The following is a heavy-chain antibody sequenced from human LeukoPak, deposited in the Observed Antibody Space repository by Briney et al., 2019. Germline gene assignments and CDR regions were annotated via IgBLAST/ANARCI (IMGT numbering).Heavy chain of an antibody. V-gene: IGHV3-23*01. D-gene: IGHD2-2*01. CDR3: AKDYRYCTSTSCYEDDAFDI. J-gene: IGHJ3*02. CDR1: GFTFSSYA. Sequence: TGGSLRLSCAASGFTFSSYAMTWVRQAPGKGLEWVSAISGSGVSTYYADSVKGRFTISRDNSKNTLYLQMSSLRAEDTAVYYCAKDYRYCTSTSCYEDDAFDIWGQGTMVTVSS. CDR2: ISGSGVST.